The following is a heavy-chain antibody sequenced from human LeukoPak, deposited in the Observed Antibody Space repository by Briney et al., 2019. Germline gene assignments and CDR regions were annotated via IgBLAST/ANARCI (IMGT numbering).Heavy chain of an antibody. D-gene: IGHD2-21*01. CDR2: IYYSGST. CDR3: ARQHSVFPDY. J-gene: IGHJ4*02. Sequence: SETLSLTCTVSGGSISSGDYYWSWIRQPPGKGLEWIGYIYYSGSTYYNPSLKSRVTISVDTSKNEFSLKLSSVTAADTAVYYCARQHSVFPDYWGQGTLVTVSS. CDR1: GGSISSGDYY. V-gene: IGHV4-30-4*01.